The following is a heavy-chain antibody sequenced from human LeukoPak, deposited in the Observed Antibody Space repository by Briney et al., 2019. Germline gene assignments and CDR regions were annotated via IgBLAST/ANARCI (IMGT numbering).Heavy chain of an antibody. Sequence: GGSLRLSCAASGFTFTSYGMSWVRQAPGKGLEWVSAIGGRDGSTYYADSVKGRFTISRDNSKNTLYVQMNSLRAEDTAVYYCAKGHYYGSGSLDYWGQGTLVTVSS. CDR1: GFTFTSYG. D-gene: IGHD3-10*01. V-gene: IGHV3-23*01. CDR3: AKGHYYGSGSLDY. J-gene: IGHJ4*02. CDR2: IGGRDGST.